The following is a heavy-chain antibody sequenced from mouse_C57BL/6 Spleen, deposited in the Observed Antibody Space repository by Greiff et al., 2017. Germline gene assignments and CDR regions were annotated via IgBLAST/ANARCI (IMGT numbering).Heavy chain of an antibody. CDR2: IYPGSGNT. Sequence: QVQLQQSGPELVKPGASVKISCKASGYSFTSYYIHWVKQRPGQGLEWIGWIYPGSGNTKYNEKFKGKATLTADTSSSTAYMQLSSLTSEDSAVYYCAREDLLLRSVFAYWGQGTLVTVSA. CDR1: GYSFTSYY. CDR3: AREDLLLRSVFAY. J-gene: IGHJ3*01. V-gene: IGHV1-66*01. D-gene: IGHD1-1*01.